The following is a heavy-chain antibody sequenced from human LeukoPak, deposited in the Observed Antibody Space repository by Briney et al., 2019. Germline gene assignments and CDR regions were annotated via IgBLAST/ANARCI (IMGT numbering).Heavy chain of an antibody. J-gene: IGHJ4*02. Sequence: GESLKISCKGSGYSFTNYWIGWVRQMPGKGLEWMGIIYPGDSDTRYSPSFQGQVTISADKSISTAYLQWSSLKASDTAVYYCARPSSGYQYYFDYWGQGTLVTVSS. CDR2: IYPGDSDT. V-gene: IGHV5-51*01. CDR1: GYSFTNYW. CDR3: ARPSSGYQYYFDY. D-gene: IGHD3-22*01.